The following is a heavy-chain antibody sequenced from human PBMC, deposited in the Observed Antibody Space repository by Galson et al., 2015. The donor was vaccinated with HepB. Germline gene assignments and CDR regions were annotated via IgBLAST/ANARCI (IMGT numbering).Heavy chain of an antibody. J-gene: IGHJ4*01. D-gene: IGHD3-16*02. V-gene: IGHV1-2*06. Sequence: SCKASGYTFTGYYMHWVRQAPGQGLEWMGRINPNMGGTNYAQKFQGRVTMTRDTSISTAYMELSSLTSDATAFYFCASPGRDPANRFVNYWGHGTLVTVSS. CDR2: INPNMGGT. CDR3: ASPGRDPANRFVNY. CDR1: GYTFTGYY.